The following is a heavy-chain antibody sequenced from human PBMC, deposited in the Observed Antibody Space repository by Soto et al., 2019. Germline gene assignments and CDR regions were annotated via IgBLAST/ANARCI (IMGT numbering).Heavy chain of an antibody. CDR3: ARDPGGHYCTSTSCLYFFDH. CDR1: GFTFSNHA. D-gene: IGHD2-2*01. Sequence: EVQLLESGGALVQPGGSLRLSCAASGFTFSNHAMNWVRQAPGKGLEWVSTISDSGSTYYADSVKGRFTISRDNSKNTLNLKMNSPRAEDTAVYYCARDPGGHYCTSTSCLYFFDHWGQGTLVIVSS. V-gene: IGHV3-23*01. CDR2: ISDSGST. J-gene: IGHJ4*02.